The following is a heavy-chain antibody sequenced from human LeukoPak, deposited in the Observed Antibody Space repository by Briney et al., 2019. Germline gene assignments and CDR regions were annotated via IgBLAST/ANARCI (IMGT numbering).Heavy chain of an antibody. D-gene: IGHD3-10*01. Sequence: PSETLSLTCTVSGGSISSSSYYWGWIRQPPGKGLEWIGSIYYSGSTNYNPSLKSRVTISVDTSKNQFSLKLSSVTAADTAVYYCARDHPYLVRGVIMPYYYYYYMDVWGKGTTVTVSS. J-gene: IGHJ6*03. CDR2: IYYSGST. CDR1: GGSISSSSYY. V-gene: IGHV4-39*07. CDR3: ARDHPYLVRGVIMPYYYYYYMDV.